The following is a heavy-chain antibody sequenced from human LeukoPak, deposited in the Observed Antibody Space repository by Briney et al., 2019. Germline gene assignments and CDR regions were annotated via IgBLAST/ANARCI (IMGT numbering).Heavy chain of an antibody. CDR3: ARDYSGHSSSWYPYYYYYGMDV. CDR1: GDSVSSNSAA. V-gene: IGHV6-1*01. Sequence: SQTLSLTCAISGDSVSSNSAAWNWIRQSPSRGLEWQGRTYYRSKWYNDYAVSVKSRITINPDTSKNQFSLQLNSVTPEDTAVYYCARDYSGHSSSWYPYYYYYGMDVWGQGTTVTVSS. D-gene: IGHD6-13*01. CDR2: TYYRSKWYN. J-gene: IGHJ6*02.